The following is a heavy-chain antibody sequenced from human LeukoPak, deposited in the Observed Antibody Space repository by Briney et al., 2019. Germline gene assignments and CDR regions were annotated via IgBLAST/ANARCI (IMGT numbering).Heavy chain of an antibody. J-gene: IGHJ4*02. CDR2: ISGSGGST. CDR3: AKDYGSGSYRFDY. V-gene: IGHV3-23*01. Sequence: PGGSLRLSCAASGFTFSSYAMSWVRRAPGKGLEWVSAISGSGGSTYYADSVKGRFTISRDNSKNTLYLQMNSLRAEDTAVYYCAKDYGSGSYRFDYWGQGTLVTVSS. CDR1: GFTFSSYA. D-gene: IGHD3-10*01.